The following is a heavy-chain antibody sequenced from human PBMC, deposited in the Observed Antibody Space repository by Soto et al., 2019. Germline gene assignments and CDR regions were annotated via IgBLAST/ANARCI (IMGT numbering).Heavy chain of an antibody. CDR1: GYTFTGYY. V-gene: IGHV1-46*01. CDR2: INPSGGST. CDR3: ARDCEVAAAGSPYYYYYYGMDV. D-gene: IGHD6-13*01. Sequence: ASVKVSCKASGYTFTGYYMHWVRQAPGQGLEWMGIINPSGGSTSYAQKFQGRVTMTRDTSTSTVYMELSSLRSEDTAVYYCARDCEVAAAGSPYYYYYYGMDVWGQGTTVTVS. J-gene: IGHJ6*02.